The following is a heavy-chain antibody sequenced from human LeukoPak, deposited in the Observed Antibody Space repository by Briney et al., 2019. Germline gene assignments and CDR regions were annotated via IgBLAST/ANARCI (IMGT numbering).Heavy chain of an antibody. CDR1: GFTFGDYA. D-gene: IGHD1-26*01. CDR3: TRDSGSYWERAFDI. J-gene: IGHJ3*02. CDR2: IRSKAYGGTT. Sequence: HPGGSLRLSCTASGFTFGDYAMSWFRQAPGKGLEWVGFIRSKAYGGTTEYAASVKGRFTISRDDSKSIAYLQMNSLKTEDTAVYYCTRDSGSYWERAFDIWGQGTMVTVSS. V-gene: IGHV3-49*03.